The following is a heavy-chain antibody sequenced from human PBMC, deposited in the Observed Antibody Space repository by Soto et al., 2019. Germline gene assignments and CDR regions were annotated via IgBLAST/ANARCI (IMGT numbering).Heavy chain of an antibody. V-gene: IGHV3-9*02. J-gene: IGHJ1*01. D-gene: IGHD6-19*01. Sequence: EVQLVESGGGLVQPGRSLRLSCAASGFTSDTYAMHWVRQAPGKGLEWVSGISWNSGSIGYAASVKGRFTISRDNAKNSLYLQMNSLRAEDTALYCCATAVSSGRGKFKHWGQGTLVTVSS. CDR3: ATAVSSGRGKFKH. CDR2: ISWNSGSI. CDR1: GFTSDTYA.